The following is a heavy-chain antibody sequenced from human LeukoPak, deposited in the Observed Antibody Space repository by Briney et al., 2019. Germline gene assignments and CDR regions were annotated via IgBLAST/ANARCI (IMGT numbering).Heavy chain of an antibody. V-gene: IGHV3-66*01. Sequence: PGGSLGLSCAASGFTVSSNYMSWVRQAPGKGLEWVSVIYSGGSTYYADSVKGRFTISRDNSKNTLYLQMNSLRAEDTAVYYCAREKVRYFDWLQNYFDYWGQGTLVTVPS. J-gene: IGHJ4*02. CDR2: IYSGGST. D-gene: IGHD3-9*01. CDR3: AREKVRYFDWLQNYFDY. CDR1: GFTVSSNY.